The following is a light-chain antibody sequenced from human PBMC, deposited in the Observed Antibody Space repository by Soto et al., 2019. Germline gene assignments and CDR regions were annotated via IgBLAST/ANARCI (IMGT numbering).Light chain of an antibody. J-gene: IGLJ3*02. CDR3: SSYAGNNIVL. V-gene: IGLV2-8*01. CDR1: SSDVGGYNY. Sequence: QSALTQPASVSGSPGQSITISCTGTSSDVGGYNYVSWYQQHPGKAPKLMIYEVSKRPSGVPDRFSGSKSGNTASLTVSGLQAEDEADYYCSSYAGNNIVLFGGGTKLTVL. CDR2: EVS.